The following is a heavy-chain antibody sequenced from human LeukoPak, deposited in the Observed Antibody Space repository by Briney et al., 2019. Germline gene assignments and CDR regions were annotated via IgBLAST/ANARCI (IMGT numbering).Heavy chain of an antibody. J-gene: IGHJ6*03. D-gene: IGHD1-26*01. CDR3: ARDLMGYYYYMDV. CDR1: GGSISSYY. CDR2: IYYSGST. V-gene: IGHV4-59*01. Sequence: SETLSLTCTVSGGSISSYYWSWFRQPPGKGLEWIGYIYYSGSTNYNPSLKSRVTISVDTSKNQFSLKLSSVTAADTAVYYCARDLMGYYYYMDVWGKGTTVTVSS.